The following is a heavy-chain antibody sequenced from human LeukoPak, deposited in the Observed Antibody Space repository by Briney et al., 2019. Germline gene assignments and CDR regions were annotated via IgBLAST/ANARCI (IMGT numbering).Heavy chain of an antibody. CDR1: GGSISSYY. J-gene: IGHJ4*02. CDR3: ARAGELLWFGVDY. Sequence: PSETLSLTCTVSGGSISSYYWSWTRQPPGKGLEWIGYIYYSGSTNYNPSLKSRVTISVDTSKNQFSLKLSSVTAADTAVYYCARAGELLWFGVDYWGQGALVTVSS. D-gene: IGHD3-10*01. CDR2: IYYSGST. V-gene: IGHV4-59*01.